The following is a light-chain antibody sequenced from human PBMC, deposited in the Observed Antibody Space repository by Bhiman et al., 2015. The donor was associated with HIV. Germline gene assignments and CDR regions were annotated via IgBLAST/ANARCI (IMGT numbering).Light chain of an antibody. CDR2: GNS. V-gene: IGLV1-50*01. Sequence: QSVLTQPPSVSGAPGQRVTISCTGSSSNIGAGYDVHWYQQLPGTAPKLLIYGNSNRPSGVPDRFSGSKSGTSATLGITGLQTGDEGDYYCGTWDRSLSAGGVFGTGTKVTVL. CDR3: GTWDRSLSAGGV. CDR1: SSNIGAGYD. J-gene: IGLJ1*01.